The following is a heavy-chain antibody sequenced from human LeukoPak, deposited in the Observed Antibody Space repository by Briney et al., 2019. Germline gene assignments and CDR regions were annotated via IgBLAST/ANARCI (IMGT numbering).Heavy chain of an antibody. D-gene: IGHD5-18*01. Sequence: GGSLRLSCAASGFTFSSYAMSWVRQAPEKGLEWVSAISGSGGSTYYADSVKGRFTISRDNSKNTLYLQMNSLRAEDTAVYYCAKDLYSYGLYWYFDLWGRGTLVTVSS. V-gene: IGHV3-23*01. J-gene: IGHJ2*01. CDR3: AKDLYSYGLYWYFDL. CDR2: ISGSGGST. CDR1: GFTFSSYA.